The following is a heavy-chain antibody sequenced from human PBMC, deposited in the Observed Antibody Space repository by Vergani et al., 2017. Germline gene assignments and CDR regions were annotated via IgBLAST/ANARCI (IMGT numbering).Heavy chain of an antibody. D-gene: IGHD3-9*01. V-gene: IGHV4-39*02. Sequence: QVQLQESGPGLVKPSETLSLTCTVSGGSISSYYWGWIRQPPGKGLEWIGSIYYSGRTYYNPSLKSRVTISVNTTQNQFSLKLSSVTAADTAVYYCARERPRYDILAGRIFPIFDYWGQGTLVTVSS. J-gene: IGHJ4*02. CDR2: IYYSGRT. CDR3: ARERPRYDILAGRIFPIFDY. CDR1: GGSISSYY.